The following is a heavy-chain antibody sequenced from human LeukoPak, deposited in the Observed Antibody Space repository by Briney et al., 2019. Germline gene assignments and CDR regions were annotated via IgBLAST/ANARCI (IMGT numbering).Heavy chain of an antibody. CDR3: AKDGGSYSADY. Sequence: GASVKVSCKASGYTFTTYKMHWVRQAPGQGLEWVGIINPSDGDRRNAQKFQGRVTMTRDTSTSTVYKELSSLRSEDTAVYYCAKDGGSYSADYWGQGTLVTVSS. CDR1: GYTFTTYK. D-gene: IGHD3-10*01. CDR2: INPSDGDR. V-gene: IGHV1-46*01. J-gene: IGHJ4*02.